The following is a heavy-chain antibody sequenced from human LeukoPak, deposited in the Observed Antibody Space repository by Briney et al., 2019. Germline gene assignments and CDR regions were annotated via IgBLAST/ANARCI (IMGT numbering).Heavy chain of an antibody. V-gene: IGHV4-59*08. CDR1: GGSISSYY. Sequence: SETLSLTCTVSGGSISSYYWSWIRQPPGKGLEWIGYIYYSGSTNYNPSLKSRVTISVDTSKNQFSLKLSSVTAADTAVYYCARQPTTVTRVPDAFDIWGQGTMVTVSS. J-gene: IGHJ3*02. CDR2: IYYSGST. CDR3: ARQPTTVTRVPDAFDI. D-gene: IGHD4-4*01.